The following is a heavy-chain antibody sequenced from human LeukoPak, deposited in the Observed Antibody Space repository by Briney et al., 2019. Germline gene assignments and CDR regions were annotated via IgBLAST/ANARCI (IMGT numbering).Heavy chain of an antibody. CDR1: GYTFTTYD. V-gene: IGHV1-2*06. CDR2: INPDTGGT. Sequence: GASVKVSCKASGYTFTTYDVNWVRQATGQGLEWMGRINPDTGGTNYAQKFQGRVTMTRDTSISTAYMELSRLRSDDTAVYYCARVPDSIGYYADSWGQGILVTVSS. J-gene: IGHJ4*02. CDR3: ARVPDSIGYYADS. D-gene: IGHD3-22*01.